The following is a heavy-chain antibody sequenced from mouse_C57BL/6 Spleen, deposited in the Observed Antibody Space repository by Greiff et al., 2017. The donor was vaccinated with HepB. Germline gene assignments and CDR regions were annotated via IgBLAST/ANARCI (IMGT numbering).Heavy chain of an antibody. D-gene: IGHD2-12*01. CDR2: IYPGSGST. CDR1: GYTFTSYW. V-gene: IGHV1-55*01. CDR3: ARALRRVYYFDY. Sequence: VQLQQPGAELVKPGASVKMSCKASGYTFTSYWITWVKQRPGQGLEWIGDIYPGSGSTNYNEKFKSKATLTVDTSSSTAYMQLSSLKSEDSAVYYWARALRRVYYFDYWGQGTTLTVSS. J-gene: IGHJ2*01.